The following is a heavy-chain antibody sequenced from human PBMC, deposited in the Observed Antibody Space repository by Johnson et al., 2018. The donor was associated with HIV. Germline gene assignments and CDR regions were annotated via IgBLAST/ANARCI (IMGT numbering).Heavy chain of an antibody. J-gene: IGHJ3*02. CDR1: GFTFSSYA. D-gene: IGHD6-19*01. V-gene: IGHV3-30-3*02. CDR2: ISYDGSNK. Sequence: QVQLVESGGGVVQPGRSLRLSCAASGFTFSSYAMHWVRQAPGKGLEWVAVISYDGSNKYYADSVKGRFTISRDSSKNTLYLQMNSLRAEDTAVYYCAKRGSGWPSDAFDIWGRGTMVTVSS. CDR3: AKRGSGWPSDAFDI.